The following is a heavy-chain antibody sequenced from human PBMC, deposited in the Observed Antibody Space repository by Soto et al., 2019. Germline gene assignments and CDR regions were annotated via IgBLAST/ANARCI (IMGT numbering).Heavy chain of an antibody. Sequence: QAHLAQSGAEVKQPGASVKVSCKASGYTFTNYAISWVRQAPGEGLEWVGWISTYNDKKNYAQKFQGRVSIATDTSTSTAYVDLRSLTSDDTAVYYCARDSARAYYGAYYSHPDAFEIWGQGTMVTVSS. CDR2: ISTYNDKK. J-gene: IGHJ3*02. V-gene: IGHV1-18*01. CDR3: ARDSARAYYGAYYSHPDAFEI. D-gene: IGHD3-22*01. CDR1: GYTFTNYA.